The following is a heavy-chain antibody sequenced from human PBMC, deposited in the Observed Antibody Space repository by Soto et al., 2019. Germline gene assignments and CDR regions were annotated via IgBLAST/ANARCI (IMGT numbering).Heavy chain of an antibody. J-gene: IGHJ6*02. V-gene: IGHV3-30*09. CDR3: ARAGGTSSWFAYYGMTV. Sequence: QVQMVESGGGVVQPGRSLRLSCATSGFTSNRFAVHWVRQAPGKGLEWVAAISYDGSIEYYADSAKGRFAISRDGSQSTVFLQMNGLTFDDTAVYYCARAGGTSSWFAYYGMTVWGQGTTVTVSS. CDR1: GFTSNRFA. CDR2: ISYDGSIE. D-gene: IGHD6-6*01.